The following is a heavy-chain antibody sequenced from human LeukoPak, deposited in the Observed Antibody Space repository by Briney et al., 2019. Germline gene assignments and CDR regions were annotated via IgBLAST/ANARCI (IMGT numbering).Heavy chain of an antibody. Sequence: SETLSLTCTVSGDSISGSYYYWGWIRQPPGKGLEWIGSLYYSGTTHYNPSLKRRVTISVVTSKNQFSLRLSSVTAADTAVYYCASRWSGTYYLDYWGQGTQVTVSS. D-gene: IGHD1-26*01. CDR2: LYYSGTT. J-gene: IGHJ4*02. CDR1: GDSISGSYYY. V-gene: IGHV4-39*01. CDR3: ASRWSGTYYLDY.